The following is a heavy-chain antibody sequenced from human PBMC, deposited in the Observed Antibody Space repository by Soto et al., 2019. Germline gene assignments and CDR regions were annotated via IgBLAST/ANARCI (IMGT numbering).Heavy chain of an antibody. D-gene: IGHD6-19*01. CDR3: ARDMYSSDYFVKWFAP. CDR2: ISHDGINK. CDR1: GFSFSSYA. V-gene: IGHV3-30-3*01. Sequence: QVRPAESGGGVVQPGRSLRLSCTASGFSFSSYAMYWFRQPPGKGLEWVAVISHDGINKHYADSVKGRVTVSRDNSNHSRDLQLNSLRGEDTAMYYCARDMYSSDYFVKWFAPWGQGTLVTVSS. J-gene: IGHJ5*02.